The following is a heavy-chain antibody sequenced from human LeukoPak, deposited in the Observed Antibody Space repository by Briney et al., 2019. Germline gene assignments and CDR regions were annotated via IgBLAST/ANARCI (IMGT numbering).Heavy chain of an antibody. CDR3: TKFPYGRNWLGYFDL. J-gene: IGHJ2*01. Sequence: PGRSLRLSCAASGFSFSASGMHWVRQAPGKGLEWVAVLSFDAKKEYFADSVKGRFNISRDNSKNTLYLQMNSLRSEDTAVYYCTKFPYGRNWLGYFDLWGRGTLVTVSS. V-gene: IGHV3-30*18. CDR2: LSFDAKKE. D-gene: IGHD6-13*01. CDR1: GFSFSASG.